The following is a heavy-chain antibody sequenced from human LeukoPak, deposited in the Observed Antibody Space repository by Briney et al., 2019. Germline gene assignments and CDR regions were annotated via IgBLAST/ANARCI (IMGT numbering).Heavy chain of an antibody. J-gene: IGHJ6*02. V-gene: IGHV3-30*18. CDR2: ISFDGSKT. Sequence: GGSLRLSCVASGFSLSRFGMHWARQAPGKGLEWVAVISFDGSKTYYADSVKGRLIVSRDSSKNTLYLQMSSLRPEDTAVYYCAKDRQQLITLYDYYYGMDVWGQGTSVTVSS. CDR1: GFSLSRFG. D-gene: IGHD6-13*01. CDR3: AKDRQQLITLYDYYYGMDV.